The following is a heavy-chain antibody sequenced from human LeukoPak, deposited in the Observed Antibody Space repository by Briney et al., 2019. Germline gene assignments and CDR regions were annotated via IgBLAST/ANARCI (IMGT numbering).Heavy chain of an antibody. CDR1: GYTFTSYG. CDR2: ISAYNGNT. Sequence: ASVKVSCKASGYTFTSYGISWVRQAPGQGLEWMGWISAYNGNTNYAQKFQGRVTITRNTSISTAYMELSSLRSEDTAVYYCALSRDGYNFGYWGQGTLVTVSS. CDR3: ALSRDGYNFGY. V-gene: IGHV1-18*01. D-gene: IGHD5-24*01. J-gene: IGHJ4*02.